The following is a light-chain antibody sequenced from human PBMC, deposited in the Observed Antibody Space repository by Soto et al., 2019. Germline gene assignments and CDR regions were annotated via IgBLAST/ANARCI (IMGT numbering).Light chain of an antibody. CDR2: LAS. V-gene: IGKV3D-11*03. J-gene: IGKJ2*01. Sequence: EIVLTQSPATLSSFPGDRVTLSCRASQAFNTRLAWYQHKPGQAPRLLIYLASNRAAGVPARFSGSGSGTDFTLTISSLEPEDSAVYFCHQYADSPQTFGQGTKVDIK. CDR1: QAFNTR. CDR3: HQYADSPQT.